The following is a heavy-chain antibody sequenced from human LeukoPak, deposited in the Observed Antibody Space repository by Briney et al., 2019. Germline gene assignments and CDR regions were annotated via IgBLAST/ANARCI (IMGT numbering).Heavy chain of an antibody. J-gene: IGHJ4*02. V-gene: IGHV1-46*01. CDR3: ARGTVTGGVPVY. CDR2: INPSGGSS. D-gene: IGHD4-17*01. CDR1: GYTFTSYY. Sequence: GASVKVSCKASGYTFTSYYMHWVRQAPGQGLEWMGIINPSGGSSSYAQKFQGRVTMTRDTSTSTVYMELSSLRSEDTAVHYCARGTVTGGVPVYWGQGTLVTVSS.